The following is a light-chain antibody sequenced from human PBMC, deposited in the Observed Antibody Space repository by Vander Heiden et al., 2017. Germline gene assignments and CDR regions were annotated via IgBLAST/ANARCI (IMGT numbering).Light chain of an antibody. CDR3: QQFCKWPAYS. V-gene: IGKV3-11*01. Sequence: EVVLTQSPATLSLSPGERATLSCRTSQSISSHLAWYQQKPVQAPRLLIYDASNRATGIPARFSASGSGTDFTLSIRRLDPEDFAVYYCQQFCKWPAYSFGPGTRLEI. J-gene: IGKJ2*03. CDR1: QSISSH. CDR2: DAS.